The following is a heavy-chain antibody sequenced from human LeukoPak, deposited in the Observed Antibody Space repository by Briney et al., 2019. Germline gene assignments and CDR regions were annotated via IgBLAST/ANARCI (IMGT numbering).Heavy chain of an antibody. CDR2: IIPILGIA. CDR3: AGNYYDSSGYYYDDAFDI. D-gene: IGHD3-22*01. J-gene: IGHJ3*02. V-gene: IGHV1-69*04. CDR1: GYTFTSYA. Sequence: SVKVSCKASGYTFTSYAISWVRQAPGQGLEWMGRIIPILGIANYAQKFQGRVTITADKSTSTAYMELSSLRSEDTAVYYCAGNYYDSSGYYYDDAFDIWGQGTMVTVFS.